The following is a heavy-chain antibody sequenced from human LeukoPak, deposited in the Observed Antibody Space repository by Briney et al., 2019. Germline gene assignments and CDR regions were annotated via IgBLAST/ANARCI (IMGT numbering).Heavy chain of an antibody. Sequence: GGSLRLSCAVSGFTFSSYWMHWVRQAPGKGLVWVSRINSDGSSTSYADSVKDRFTISRDNAKNTLYLQMNSLRAEDTAVYYCARRPLPAAISYHFDYWGHGTPVTVSS. CDR1: GFTFSSYW. V-gene: IGHV3-74*01. CDR2: INSDGSST. D-gene: IGHD2-2*01. J-gene: IGHJ4*01. CDR3: ARRPLPAAISYHFDY.